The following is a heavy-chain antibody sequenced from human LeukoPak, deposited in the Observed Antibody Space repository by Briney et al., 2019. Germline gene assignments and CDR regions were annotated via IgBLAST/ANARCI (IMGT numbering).Heavy chain of an antibody. CDR1: GFTFSSYW. Sequence: GGSLRLSCAASGFTFSSYWMHWVRQVPGKGLVWVSRINSDGTDTSYADSVKDRFTISRDNAKNTLYLQMNSLRAEDTAVYYCAREGANAFQDYWGQGTLVAVSS. CDR2: INSDGTDT. CDR3: AREGANAFQDY. V-gene: IGHV3-74*01. D-gene: IGHD3-3*02. J-gene: IGHJ4*02.